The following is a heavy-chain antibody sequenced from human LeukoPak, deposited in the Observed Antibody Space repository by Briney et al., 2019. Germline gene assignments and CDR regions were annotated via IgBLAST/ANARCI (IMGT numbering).Heavy chain of an antibody. CDR2: ISSSSSYI. J-gene: IGHJ5*02. D-gene: IGHD3-22*01. V-gene: IGHV3-21*01. CDR3: ASSRITMIVVVILNH. Sequence: GGSLRLSCAASGFTFSSYSMNWVRQAPGKGLEWVSSISSSSSYIYYADSVKGRFTVSRDNAKNSLYPQMNSLRAEDTAVYYCASSRITMIVVVILNHWGQGTLVTVSS. CDR1: GFTFSSYS.